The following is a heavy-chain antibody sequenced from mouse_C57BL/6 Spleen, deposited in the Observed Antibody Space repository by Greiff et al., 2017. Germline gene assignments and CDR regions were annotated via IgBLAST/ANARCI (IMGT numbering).Heavy chain of an antibody. Sequence: VQLQQPGAELVKPGASVKMSCKASGYTFTSYWITWVKQRPGQGLEWIGDIYPGSGSTNYNEKFKSKATLTVDTSSSPAYMQLSSLTSEDSAVYYCARSRGPYWYFDVWGTGTTVTVAS. V-gene: IGHV1-55*01. CDR2: IYPGSGST. CDR1: GYTFTSYW. CDR3: ARSRGPYWYFDV. J-gene: IGHJ1*03.